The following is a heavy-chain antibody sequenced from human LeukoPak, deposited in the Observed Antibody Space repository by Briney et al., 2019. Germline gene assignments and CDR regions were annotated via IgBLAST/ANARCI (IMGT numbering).Heavy chain of an antibody. CDR2: IYYSGST. J-gene: IGHJ4*02. CDR1: GGSISSYY. Sequence: SETLSLTCTVSGGSISSYYWSWIRQPPGKGLEWIGYIYYSGSTNYNPSLKSRVTISVDTSKNQFSLKLSSVTAVDTAVYYCARGPYDSSGYGDWGQGTLVTVSS. CDR3: ARGPYDSSGYGD. D-gene: IGHD3-22*01. V-gene: IGHV4-59*01.